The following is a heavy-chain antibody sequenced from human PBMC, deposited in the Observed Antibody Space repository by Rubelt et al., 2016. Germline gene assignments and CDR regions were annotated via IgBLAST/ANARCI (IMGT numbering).Heavy chain of an antibody. CDR1: GFTVSSNY. Sequence: EVQLVESGGGLVQPGGSLRLSCAASGFTVSSNYMSWVRQAPGKGLEWVSVIYSGGSTYYADSVKGRVTISRDKSKNTLYLQMNSLRAEDTAVYYGARNWGFDYWGQGTLVTVSS. J-gene: IGHJ4*02. D-gene: IGHD7-27*01. CDR3: ARNWGFDY. CDR2: IYSGGST. V-gene: IGHV3-66*01.